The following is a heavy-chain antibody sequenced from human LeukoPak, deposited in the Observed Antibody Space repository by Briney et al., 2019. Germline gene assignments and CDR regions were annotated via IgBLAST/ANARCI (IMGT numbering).Heavy chain of an antibody. Sequence: SETLSLTCTVSGYSISSGYYWGWIRQPPGKGLEWIGSIHHSGSTNYNPSLKSRVTISLDTSKNQFSLKLSSVTAADTAVYYCARGIRGVINFDYWGQGTLVTVSS. CDR3: ARGIRGVINFDY. J-gene: IGHJ4*02. D-gene: IGHD3-10*01. V-gene: IGHV4-38-2*02. CDR2: IHHSGST. CDR1: GYSISSGYY.